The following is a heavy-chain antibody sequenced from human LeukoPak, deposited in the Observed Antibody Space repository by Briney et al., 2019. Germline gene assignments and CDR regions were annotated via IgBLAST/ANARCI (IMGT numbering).Heavy chain of an antibody. V-gene: IGHV3-11*04. CDR1: GSTFSDYH. Sequence: GRSLRLSCAASGSTFSDYHMRWILQPPGKGLEWVSYISSSGRTIYYADSVKGRFTISRDNAKNSLYLQMNSLRAEDTAVYYCARNKLIRSGYWGSRVDTDYWGQGTLVTVSS. D-gene: IGHD5-18*01. CDR2: ISSSGRTI. CDR3: ARNKLIRSGYWGSRVDTDY. J-gene: IGHJ4*02.